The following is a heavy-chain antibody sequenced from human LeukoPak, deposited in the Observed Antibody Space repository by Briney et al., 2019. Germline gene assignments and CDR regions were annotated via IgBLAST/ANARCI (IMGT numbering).Heavy chain of an antibody. J-gene: IGHJ4*02. CDR3: AKDQQLQPFHY. V-gene: IGHV3-7*01. Sequence: GGSLRLSCAASEFIFSSYWMSWVRQAPGKGLEWVATINQDGSDKYYVDSVKGRFTISRDNAKNSLYLQMNSLRAEDTAVYYCAKDQQLQPFHYWGQGTLVTVSS. D-gene: IGHD2-2*01. CDR2: INQDGSDK. CDR1: EFIFSSYW.